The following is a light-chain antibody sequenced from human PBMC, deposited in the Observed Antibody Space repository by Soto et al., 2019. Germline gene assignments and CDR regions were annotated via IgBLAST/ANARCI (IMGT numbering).Light chain of an antibody. CDR1: QSVGSY. CDR2: DAS. CDR3: QQRSNLCLT. V-gene: IGKV3-11*01. Sequence: EIVLTQSPATLSLSPGERATLSCRASQSVGSYLAWYQQKPGQAPRLLIYDASNRATGIPARFSGSGSGTDFTLTISSLEPEDFAFYYCQQRSNLCLTFGVGTKVEIK. J-gene: IGKJ4*01.